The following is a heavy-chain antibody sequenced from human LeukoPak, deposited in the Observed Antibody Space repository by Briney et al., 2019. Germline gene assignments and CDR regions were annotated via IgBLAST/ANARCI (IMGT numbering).Heavy chain of an antibody. J-gene: IGHJ4*02. Sequence: SETLSLTCTVSGGSISSYYWSWIRQPAGKGLEWIGRIYTSGNTNYNPSLKSRVTMSVDTSKNQFSLKLSSVTAADTAVYYCARGHPVDYDILTGYYLYYFDYWGQGTLVTVSS. D-gene: IGHD3-9*01. V-gene: IGHV4-4*07. CDR3: ARGHPVDYDILTGYYLYYFDY. CDR2: IYTSGNT. CDR1: GGSISSYY.